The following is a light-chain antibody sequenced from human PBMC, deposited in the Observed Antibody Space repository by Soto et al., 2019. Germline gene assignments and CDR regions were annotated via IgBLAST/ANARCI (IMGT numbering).Light chain of an antibody. CDR2: DDN. CDR1: KIGTKS. V-gene: IGLV3-21*02. CDR3: QVWDRTTDFVV. J-gene: IGLJ2*01. Sequence: SYELTQPPSVSVAPGQTARFTCGGDKIGTKSVHWHQQRPGQAPVLVVYDDNDRPSGIPERFSGPKSGNTVTLTISRVEAGDEADYYCQVWDRTTDFVVFGGGTKVTVL.